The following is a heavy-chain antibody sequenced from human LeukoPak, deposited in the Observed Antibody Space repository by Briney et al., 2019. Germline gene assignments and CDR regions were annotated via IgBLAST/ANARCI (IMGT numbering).Heavy chain of an antibody. J-gene: IGHJ5*02. V-gene: IGHV1-18*01. CDR3: AREDAVVVPAAMAGWWFDP. CDR2: ISAYNGST. D-gene: IGHD2-2*01. CDR1: GYTFTSYG. Sequence: ASVKVSCKASGYTFTSYGISWVRQAPGQGLEWMGWISAYNGSTNYAQKLQGRVTMTTDTSTSTAYMELRSLRSDDTAVYYCAREDAVVVPAAMAGWWFDPWGQGTLVTVSS.